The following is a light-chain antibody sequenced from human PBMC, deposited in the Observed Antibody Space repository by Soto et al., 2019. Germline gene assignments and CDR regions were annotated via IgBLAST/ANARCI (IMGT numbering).Light chain of an antibody. CDR2: GAS. V-gene: IGKV3-20*01. CDR1: QTVSRSY. CDR3: QQYGSSPLA. Sequence: DIVLTQSPATLSLSPGERATLSCRASQTVSRSYLAWYQQKPGQAPRLLIYGASSRATGITDRFSGSGSATDFTLTISRLEPEDFAVYYFQQYGSSPLAFGGGTKVDIK. J-gene: IGKJ4*01.